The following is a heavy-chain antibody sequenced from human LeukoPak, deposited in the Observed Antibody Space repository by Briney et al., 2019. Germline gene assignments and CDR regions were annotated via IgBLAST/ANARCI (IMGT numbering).Heavy chain of an antibody. Sequence: PSETLSLTCNVSGGSINVDYITDYWSWIRQPAGKGLEWIGRIHASEITSYNPSFRGRVTVSLDKSMNQVSLHLASVTAADTAVYYCARDLGINTGSYGFDSCGLGMLVPVSS. CDR1: GGSINVDYITDY. CDR2: IHASEIT. CDR3: ARDLGINTGSYGFDS. D-gene: IGHD7-27*01. J-gene: IGHJ4*02. V-gene: IGHV4-4*07.